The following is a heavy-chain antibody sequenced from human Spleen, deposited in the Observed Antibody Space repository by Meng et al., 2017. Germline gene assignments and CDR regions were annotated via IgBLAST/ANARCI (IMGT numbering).Heavy chain of an antibody. Sequence: VKLAQAGSGWKTPGPSLDVFCKASGYTFTRYAMNWMRPAPGQGLEWMGYISNNTGNPTYAQGFTGRFVFSLDTSVNTAYLQISSLKAEDTAVYYCARDPHGDPPLDYWGQGTLVTVSS. CDR2: ISNNTGNP. CDR3: ARDPHGDPPLDY. D-gene: IGHD4-17*01. V-gene: IGHV7-4-1*02. CDR1: GYTFTRYA. J-gene: IGHJ4*02.